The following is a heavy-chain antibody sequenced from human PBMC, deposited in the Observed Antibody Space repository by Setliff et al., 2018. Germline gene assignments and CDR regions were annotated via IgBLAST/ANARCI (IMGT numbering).Heavy chain of an antibody. V-gene: IGHV1-18*01. Sequence: ASVNVSCKASGYTLSNSILSWVRQAPGQGLEWMGWISAYNGKTYFAQKFQDRITLTTDTSTNTGYLELRGLRSDDTAVYYCLRLVRYCTKIACQATSGDEVWGLGTLVTVSS. CDR3: LRLVRYCTKIACQATSGDEV. D-gene: IGHD2-8*01. J-gene: IGHJ4*02. CDR1: GYTLSNSI. CDR2: ISAYNGKT.